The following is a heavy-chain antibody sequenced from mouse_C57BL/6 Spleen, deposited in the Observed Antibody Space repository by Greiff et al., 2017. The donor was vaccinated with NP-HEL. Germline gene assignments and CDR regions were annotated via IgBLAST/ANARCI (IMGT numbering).Heavy chain of an antibody. Sequence: QVQLQQPGTELVKPGASVKLSCKASGYTFTSYWLHWVKQRPGQGLEWIGNLNPSNGGTNYNEKFKRKATLTVDKSSSTAYRQLTSQTAEDSAVNECDRDDYDPFDDWGKGTLVTVSA. J-gene: IGHJ3*01. V-gene: IGHV1-53*01. CDR3: DRDDYDPFDD. CDR2: LNPSNGGT. D-gene: IGHD2-4*01. CDR1: GYTFTSYW.